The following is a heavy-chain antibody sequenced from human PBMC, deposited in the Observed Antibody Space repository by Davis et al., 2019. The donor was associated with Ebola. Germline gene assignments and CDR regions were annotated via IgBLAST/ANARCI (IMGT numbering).Heavy chain of an antibody. V-gene: IGHV3-23*01. Sequence: PGGSLRPSCPASGFTLRRYGMSWVRQPPGKGLEWVSTMTYSGGRTFFADSVQGRFTVSRDYFKDTLYLQMNSLRVEDTAVYYCAREGDYYGSESHRDGFDIWGRGTMVAVSS. D-gene: IGHD3-10*01. CDR3: AREGDYYGSESHRDGFDI. CDR1: GFTLRRYG. J-gene: IGHJ3*02. CDR2: MTYSGGRT.